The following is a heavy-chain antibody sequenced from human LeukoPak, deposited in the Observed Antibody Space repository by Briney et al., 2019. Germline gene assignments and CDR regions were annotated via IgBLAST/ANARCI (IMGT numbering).Heavy chain of an antibody. Sequence: SETLSLTCTVSGGSISSSSYYWGWIRQPPGKGLEWIGSIYYSGSTYYNPSLKSRVTISVDTSKNQFSLKLTSVTAAGTAVYYCARDYDILTGYYASFGYWGQGTLVTVSS. CDR2: IYYSGST. V-gene: IGHV4-39*07. J-gene: IGHJ4*02. D-gene: IGHD3-9*01. CDR3: ARDYDILTGYYASFGY. CDR1: GGSISSSSYY.